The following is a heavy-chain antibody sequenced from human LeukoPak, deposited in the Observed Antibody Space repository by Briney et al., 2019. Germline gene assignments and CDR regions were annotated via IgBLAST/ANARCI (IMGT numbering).Heavy chain of an antibody. D-gene: IGHD3-10*01. CDR3: ARWLMFRELYCLVW. V-gene: IGHV3-7*01. CDR2: VKEDGSEK. J-gene: IGHJ4*02. CDR1: GFTSSRHW. Sequence: GGSLRLSCAASGFTSSRHWMCWVRQAPGKGLEWVADVKEDGSEKTYVDSVKGRFTISRDNAKNSLYLQMNSLRAEDTAVYYCARWLMFRELYCLVWWGQGAMVTVSS.